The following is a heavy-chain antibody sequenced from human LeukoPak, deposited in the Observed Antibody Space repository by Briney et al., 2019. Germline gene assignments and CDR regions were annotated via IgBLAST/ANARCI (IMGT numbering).Heavy chain of an antibody. Sequence: GGSLRLSCAVSGFTFSRFAMNWVRQAPGQGLEWVSSISGSGGSTQYADSVQGRFAISRDNSKNTLYLQMNSLRAEDAAVYFCARDPNGDYIGTFDMWGRGTMVSVSS. CDR1: GFTFSRFA. J-gene: IGHJ3*02. V-gene: IGHV3-23*01. CDR2: ISGSGGST. D-gene: IGHD4-17*01. CDR3: ARDPNGDYIGTFDM.